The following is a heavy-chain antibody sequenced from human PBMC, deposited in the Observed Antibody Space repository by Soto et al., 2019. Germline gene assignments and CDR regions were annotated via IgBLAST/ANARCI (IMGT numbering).Heavy chain of an antibody. CDR1: GYSFTSYW. CDR2: IYPGDSDT. Sequence: EVQLVQSGAEVKKPGESLKISCKGSGYSFTSYWIGWVRQMPGKGLEWMGIIYPGDSDTRYSPSFQGQVTISADKSISTAYLQWSSLKASDTAMYYCARHDGSSWYEGGWPPHGMDVWGQGTTVTVSS. J-gene: IGHJ6*02. V-gene: IGHV5-51*01. D-gene: IGHD6-13*01. CDR3: ARHDGSSWYEGGWPPHGMDV.